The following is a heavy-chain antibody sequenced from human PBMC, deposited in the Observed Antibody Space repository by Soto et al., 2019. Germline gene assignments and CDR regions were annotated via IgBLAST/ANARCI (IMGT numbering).Heavy chain of an antibody. CDR3: ARDGGYYFDY. D-gene: IGHD3-22*01. CDR2: IYYSGST. J-gene: IGHJ4*02. V-gene: IGHV4-59*01. CDR1: GGSISSYY. Sequence: SSETLSLTCTVSGGSISSYYWSWIRQPPGKGLEWIGYIYYSGSTNYNPSLKSRVTISVDTSKNQFSLMLSSVTAVYSAVYYCARDGGYYFDYWGQGTLVTVSS.